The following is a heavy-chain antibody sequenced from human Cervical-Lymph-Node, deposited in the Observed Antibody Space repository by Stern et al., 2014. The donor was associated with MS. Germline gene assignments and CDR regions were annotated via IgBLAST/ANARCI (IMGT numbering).Heavy chain of an antibody. V-gene: IGHV4-31*03. CDR1: GGSIRSSGYY. CDR2: IYYSGSS. J-gene: IGHJ4*02. D-gene: IGHD4-17*01. Sequence: VHLVESGPGLVKPSQTLSLTCSVSGGSIRSSGYYWSWVRQHPGKGLEWIGIIYYSGSSYYKSSLKSRVSISSDTSKNQFSLNLNSVTAADTAIYYCARARGSVTMRVLDYWGQGILVTVSS. CDR3: ARARGSVTMRVLDY.